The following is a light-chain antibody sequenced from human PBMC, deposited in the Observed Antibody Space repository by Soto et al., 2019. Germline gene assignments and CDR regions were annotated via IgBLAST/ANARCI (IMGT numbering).Light chain of an antibody. J-gene: IGKJ1*01. CDR1: QSISSY. CDR3: QQYYSYPRT. Sequence: IQMTQSPSSLSASVGDKVTNTCRPSQSISSYLAWYQQKPGKAPKLLIYAASTLQSGVPSRFSGSGSGTDFTLTFSCLQSEDFATYCCQQYYSYPRTFGQGTKVDIK. V-gene: IGKV1-8*01. CDR2: AAS.